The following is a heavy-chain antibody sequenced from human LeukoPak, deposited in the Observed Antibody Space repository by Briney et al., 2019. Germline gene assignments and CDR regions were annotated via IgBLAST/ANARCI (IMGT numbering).Heavy chain of an antibody. V-gene: IGHV1-2*02. CDR1: GYTFTGYY. D-gene: IGHD3/OR15-3a*01. J-gene: IGHJ4*02. Sequence: ASVKVSCKASGYTFTGYYMHWVRQAPGQGLEWMGWINPNSGDTNSAQKFQGRVTMTGDTSISTAHMELSRLRSDDTAIYYCARGRELAGNGIMFLFRGQGTLVTVSS. CDR3: ARGRELAGNGIMFLF. CDR2: INPNSGDT.